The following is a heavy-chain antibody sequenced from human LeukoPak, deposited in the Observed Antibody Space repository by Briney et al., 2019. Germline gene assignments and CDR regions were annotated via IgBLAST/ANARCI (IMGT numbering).Heavy chain of an antibody. V-gene: IGHV3-23*01. Sequence: GGSLRLSCGASGFTFSSYAMSWVRQAPGKGLEWVSAISGSGGSTYYADSVKGRFTISRDNSKNTLYLQMNSLRAEDTAVYYCAKAAADDFWSGYYFDYWGQGTLVTVSS. CDR2: ISGSGGST. D-gene: IGHD3-3*01. J-gene: IGHJ4*02. CDR1: GFTFSSYA. CDR3: AKAAADDFWSGYYFDY.